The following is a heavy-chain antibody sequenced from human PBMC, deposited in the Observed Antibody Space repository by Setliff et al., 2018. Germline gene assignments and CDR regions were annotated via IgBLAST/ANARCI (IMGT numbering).Heavy chain of an antibody. CDR1: GSTFSSYE. CDR3: ACPDILTGLSDY. CDR2: ISSSGSTI. V-gene: IGHV3-48*03. Sequence: GGSLRLSCAASGSTFSSYEMNWVRQAPGKGLEWISYISSSGSTIFYADSVKGRFTISRDNAKKSLYLQMNSLRAEDTAVYYCACPDILTGLSDYWGQGTLVTVSS. J-gene: IGHJ4*02. D-gene: IGHD3-9*01.